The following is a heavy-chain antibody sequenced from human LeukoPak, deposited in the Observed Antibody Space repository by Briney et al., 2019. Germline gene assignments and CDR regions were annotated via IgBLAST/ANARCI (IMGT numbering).Heavy chain of an antibody. CDR3: AKELGGDHPTPYFQH. CDR1: GFTFSSYA. J-gene: IGHJ1*01. CDR2: ISGSGGST. D-gene: IGHD4-17*01. Sequence: GGSLRLSCAASGFTFSSYAMSWVRQAPGKGLEWVSVISGSGGSTYYADSVKGRFTISRDNSKKTLYLQMNSLRAEDTAVYYCAKELGGDHPTPYFQHWGQGTLVTVSS. V-gene: IGHV3-23*01.